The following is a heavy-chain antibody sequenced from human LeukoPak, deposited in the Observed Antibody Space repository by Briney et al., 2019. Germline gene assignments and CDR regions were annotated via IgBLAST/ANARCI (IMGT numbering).Heavy chain of an antibody. J-gene: IGHJ4*02. CDR1: GYTFTDYY. CDR2: NNTNSGGA. CDR3: ARVRSSSLFDY. Sequence: ASVKVSCKGSGYTFTDYYVHWLRQSPGQGLEWMGWNNTNSGGANYAQKFQGRVTMTRDTSISAAYMELSRLRSDDTAVYYCARVRSSSLFDYWGQGTLVTVSS. D-gene: IGHD6-13*01. V-gene: IGHV1-2*02.